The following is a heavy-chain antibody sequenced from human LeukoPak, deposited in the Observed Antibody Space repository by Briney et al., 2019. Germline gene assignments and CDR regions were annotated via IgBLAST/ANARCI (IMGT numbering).Heavy chain of an antibody. CDR1: GLTFSDYY. CDR3: AREKSSSWAFDI. V-gene: IGHV4-34*01. J-gene: IGHJ3*02. Sequence: PGGSLRLSCAASGLTFSDYYMSWIRQAPGKGLEWIGEINHSGSTNYNPSLKSRVTISVDTSKNQFSLKLSSVTAADTAVYYCAREKSSSWAFDIWGQGTMVTVSS. CDR2: INHSGST. D-gene: IGHD6-13*01.